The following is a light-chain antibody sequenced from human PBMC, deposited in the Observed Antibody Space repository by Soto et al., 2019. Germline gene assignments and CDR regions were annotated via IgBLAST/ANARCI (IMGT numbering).Light chain of an antibody. CDR1: QSVSSSF. V-gene: IGKV3-20*01. CDR2: AAS. J-gene: IGKJ1*01. CDR3: HEYGTAQT. Sequence: DIEVTDSRCTLFFSTGERATLSCRASQSVSSSFLVWYQQRPGQAPRLLIYAASNTAPGRPERFSGSGSCKYFTLTISRLEPEDFAVYYCHEYGTAQTLGQGVKVDIK.